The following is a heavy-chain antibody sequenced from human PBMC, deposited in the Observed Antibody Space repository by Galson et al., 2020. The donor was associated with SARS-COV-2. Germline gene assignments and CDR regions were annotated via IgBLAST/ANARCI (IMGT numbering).Heavy chain of an antibody. CDR3: ARGQQTELLTPFDC. CDR2: IYDSANT. Sequence: SQTLSLTCAVSGGSVSGGAFSSSWFRQPPGKGLEWIGYIYDSANTYYNPSLKSRVSISVDRSKNQFSLNLSSVTAADTAVYYCARGQQTELLTPFDCWGEGTLVTVSS. CDR1: GGSVSGGAFS. V-gene: IGHV4-30-2*01. J-gene: IGHJ4*02. D-gene: IGHD1-26*01.